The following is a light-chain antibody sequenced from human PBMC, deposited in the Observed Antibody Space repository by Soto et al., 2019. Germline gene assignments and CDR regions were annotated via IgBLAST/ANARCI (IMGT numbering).Light chain of an antibody. Sequence: DLQMTQSPSAMSASVGDRVNITCRASQGIGTFLAWFQQKPGKVPKRLIYGTSTLQPGVPSRFSGRGSGTEFTLTISSLQPEDFATYYCLQHYSYPYIFGQGTKVEIK. J-gene: IGKJ2*01. CDR2: GTS. V-gene: IGKV1-17*03. CDR3: LQHYSYPYI. CDR1: QGIGTF.